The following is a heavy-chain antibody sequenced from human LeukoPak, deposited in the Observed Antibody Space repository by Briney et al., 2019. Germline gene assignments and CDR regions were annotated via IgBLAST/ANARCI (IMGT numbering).Heavy chain of an antibody. Sequence: PSEALSLTCTVSGGSISSYYWSWIRQPPGKGLEWIGYIYYSGSTNYNPSLKSRVTISVDTSKNQFSLKLSSVTAADTAVYYCAGHHPRNTVDFWGQGTLVTVSS. D-gene: IGHD2/OR15-2a*01. J-gene: IGHJ4*02. CDR1: GGSISSYY. CDR3: AGHHPRNTVDF. CDR2: IYYSGST. V-gene: IGHV4-59*08.